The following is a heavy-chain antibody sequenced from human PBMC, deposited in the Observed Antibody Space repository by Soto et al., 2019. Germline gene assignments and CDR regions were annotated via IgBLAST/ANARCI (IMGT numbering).Heavy chain of an antibody. J-gene: IGHJ4*02. D-gene: IGHD5-12*01. CDR2: INHSGST. Sequence: QVQLQQWGAGLLKPSETLSLTCAVYGGSFSGYYWSWIRQPPGKGLEWIGEINHSGSTNYNPSLKSRVTLSVEQSKNQFSLKLSSVTAADTAVYYCARADYSGYDRNPYYFDYWGQGTLVTVSS. CDR1: GGSFSGYY. CDR3: ARADYSGYDRNPYYFDY. V-gene: IGHV4-34*01.